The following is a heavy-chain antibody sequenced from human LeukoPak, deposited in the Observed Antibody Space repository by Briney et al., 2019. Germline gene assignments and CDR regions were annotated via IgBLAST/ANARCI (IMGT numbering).Heavy chain of an antibody. J-gene: IGHJ4*02. CDR2: IYHSGST. CDR1: GGSISSSNW. Sequence: SGTLSLTCAVSGGSISSSNWWSWVRQPPGEGLEWIGEIYHSGSTNYNPSLKSRVTISVDKSKNQLSLKLSSVTAADTAVYYCVRPESAGTKYRFDYWGQGDLVTVSS. CDR3: VRPESAGTKYRFDY. V-gene: IGHV4-4*02. D-gene: IGHD1-1*01.